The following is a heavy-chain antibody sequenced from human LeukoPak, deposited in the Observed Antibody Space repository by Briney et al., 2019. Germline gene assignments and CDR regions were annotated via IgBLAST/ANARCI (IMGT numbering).Heavy chain of an antibody. V-gene: IGHV3-74*01. Sequence: GGSLRLSCAASGFTFSSYWMHWVRQAPGEGLVWVSRISSDESSTNYADSVKGRFTISRDNTKNTLYLQMNSLRAEDTAVYFCAREGGSFLRYFDSWGQGTLVTVSS. D-gene: IGHD1-26*01. CDR3: AREGGSFLRYFDS. J-gene: IGHJ4*02. CDR1: GFTFSSYW. CDR2: ISSDESST.